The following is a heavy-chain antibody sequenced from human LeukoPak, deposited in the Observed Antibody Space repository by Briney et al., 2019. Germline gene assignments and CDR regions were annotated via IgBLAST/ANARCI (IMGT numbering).Heavy chain of an antibody. D-gene: IGHD3-22*01. Sequence: SETLSLTCNDFGGSIRSSNYYWGWIRRPPGKGLEWIGSIYYSGSTYYNPSLKSRVTISVDTSNNQFSLKVRSATATDTAVYYCARLFYYDSSGPPSWGQGSLVTVSS. CDR2: IYYSGST. V-gene: IGHV4-39*01. CDR1: GGSIRSSNYY. CDR3: ARLFYYDSSGPPS. J-gene: IGHJ5*02.